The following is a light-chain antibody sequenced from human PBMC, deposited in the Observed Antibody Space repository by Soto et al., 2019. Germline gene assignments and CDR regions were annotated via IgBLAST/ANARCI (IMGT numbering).Light chain of an antibody. J-gene: IGKJ1*01. V-gene: IGKV1-5*03. CDR2: KAS. CDR3: QQYSTDPWS. Sequence: DIQMTQSPSTLSASVGDRVTITCRASQSISSWLAWYQQKPGKAPKLLIYKASNLESGVPSRFSGSGSGTESTLTITSLQPDDYAPYYCQQYSTDPWSFGRARKVEI. CDR1: QSISSW.